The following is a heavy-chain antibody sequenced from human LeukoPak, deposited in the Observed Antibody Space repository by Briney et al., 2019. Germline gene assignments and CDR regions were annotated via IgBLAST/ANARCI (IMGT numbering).Heavy chain of an antibody. J-gene: IGHJ4*02. Sequence: ASVKVSCKASGYTFTGYYMHWVRQAPGQGLEWMGWINPSTGGTNYAQRFQGRVTMTRDTSISAAYMELSSLRSDDTAVYYCARVAGGDWYYFDFWGQGTLVTVSS. CDR1: GYTFTGYY. V-gene: IGHV1-2*02. CDR2: INPSTGGT. D-gene: IGHD2-21*02. CDR3: ARVAGGDWYYFDF.